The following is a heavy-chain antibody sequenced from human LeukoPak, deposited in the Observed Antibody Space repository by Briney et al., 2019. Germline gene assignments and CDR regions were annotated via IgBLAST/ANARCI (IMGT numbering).Heavy chain of an antibody. CDR3: VWRAIFYGDYEADY. Sequence: GSLRLSCAASGFTVNNNYMSWVRQAPGKGLEWVSVIYSGGSTYYADSVKGRFTISRDNSKNTLYLQMNSLRAEDTAVYYCVWRAIFYGDYEADYWGQGTLVTVSS. CDR1: GFTVNNNY. V-gene: IGHV3-53*01. J-gene: IGHJ4*02. CDR2: IYSGGST. D-gene: IGHD4-17*01.